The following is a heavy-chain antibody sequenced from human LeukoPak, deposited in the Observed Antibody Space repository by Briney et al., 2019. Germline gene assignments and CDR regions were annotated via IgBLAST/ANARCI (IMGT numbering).Heavy chain of an antibody. Sequence: GGSLRLSCAASGFTVSSNYMNWVRQAPGKGLEWVSVIYSGGSTFYADSVEGRFTISRDNSNNTLYLQMNSLRAEDTAVYYCAKGVNYFVLEYWGQGTLVTISS. CDR3: AKGVNYFVLEY. CDR1: GFTVSSNY. D-gene: IGHD3-10*02. J-gene: IGHJ4*02. CDR2: IYSGGST. V-gene: IGHV3-53*01.